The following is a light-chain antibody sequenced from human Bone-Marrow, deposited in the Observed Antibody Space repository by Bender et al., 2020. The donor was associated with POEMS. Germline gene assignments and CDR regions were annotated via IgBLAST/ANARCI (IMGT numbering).Light chain of an antibody. Sequence: QSVLTQPPSVSGAPGQRVTISCTGSSSNIGADYDAHWYQQLPKTAPKLLIYDSTNRPSGVPDRFSGSKSGTSASLAITGLQAEDEADYYCQSYDSNLSLWVFGGGTKLTVL. J-gene: IGLJ3*02. CDR1: SSNIGADYD. V-gene: IGLV1-40*01. CDR3: QSYDSNLSLWV. CDR2: DST.